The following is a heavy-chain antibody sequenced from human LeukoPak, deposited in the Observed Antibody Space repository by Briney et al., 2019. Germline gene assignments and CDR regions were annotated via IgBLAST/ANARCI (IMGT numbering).Heavy chain of an antibody. CDR2: ISGSGVGT. J-gene: IGHJ4*02. V-gene: IGHV3-23*01. CDR3: AKGVDIVVIVSALDY. Sequence: GGSLRLSCAASEFTVSSSSMTWVRQAPGKGLEWVSGISGSGVGTYYADSVKGRFTISRDNSKNMLYLQMNSLRAEDTAVYYCAKGVDIVVIVSALDYWGQGTLVTVSS. D-gene: IGHD2-15*01. CDR1: EFTVSSSS.